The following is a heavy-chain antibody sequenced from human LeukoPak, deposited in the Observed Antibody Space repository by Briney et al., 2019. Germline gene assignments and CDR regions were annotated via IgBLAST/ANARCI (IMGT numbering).Heavy chain of an antibody. CDR1: GFAFSNYA. J-gene: IGHJ4*02. D-gene: IGHD6-13*01. Sequence: GGSLRLSCAASGFAFSNYAMSWVRQAPGKGLEWVSTISGSGDGPYYADSVKGRFSISRDNSKNTLYLQMNNLRAEDTAVFYCAKGVTSAGTGRDFDYWGQGTLVTVSS. CDR3: AKGVTSAGTGRDFDY. CDR2: ISGSGDGP. V-gene: IGHV3-23*01.